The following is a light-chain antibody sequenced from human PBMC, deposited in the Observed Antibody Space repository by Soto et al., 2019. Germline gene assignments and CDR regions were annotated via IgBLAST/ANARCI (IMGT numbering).Light chain of an antibody. Sequence: QSALTQPASVSGSPGQSITISCTGVSSDVGGYNYVSWYQQHPGKAPKLMIYEVNNRPSGVSNRFSGSKSGNTASLTISGLQAEDEADYYCSSYTSSSTRVFGTGTKVTVL. V-gene: IGLV2-14*01. CDR2: EVN. CDR1: SSDVGGYNY. J-gene: IGLJ1*01. CDR3: SSYTSSSTRV.